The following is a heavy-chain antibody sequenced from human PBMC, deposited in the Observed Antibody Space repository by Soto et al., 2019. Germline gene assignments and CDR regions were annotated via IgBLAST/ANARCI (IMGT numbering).Heavy chain of an antibody. D-gene: IGHD1-26*01. CDR2: ISGSGGST. J-gene: IGHJ3*02. Sequence: PWGSLRLSCASSGFTFSSYAITWVCQAPGKGLEWVSAISGSGGSTYYADSVKGRFTISRDNSKNTLYLQMNSLRAEDTAVYYCAKVGIVSSDAFDILGQGKMVTVS. CDR1: GFTFSSYA. V-gene: IGHV3-23*01. CDR3: AKVGIVSSDAFDI.